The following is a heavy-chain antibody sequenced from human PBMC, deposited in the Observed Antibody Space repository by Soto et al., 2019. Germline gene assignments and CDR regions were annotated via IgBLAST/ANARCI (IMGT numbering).Heavy chain of an antibody. V-gene: IGHV1-69*01. CDR3: AREQHDPYDASGYYFNWFDP. Sequence: QVQLVQSGAEVKKPGSSVKVSCKASGGTFNNYGINWVQQAPGQGLEWMGGVIPLFGAANYAQKFQGRVTITADASTSVVYMQLSSLRSEDTAVYYCAREQHDPYDASGYYFNWFDPLGQGTLVTVSS. D-gene: IGHD3-22*01. CDR1: GGTFNNYG. J-gene: IGHJ5*02. CDR2: VIPLFGAA.